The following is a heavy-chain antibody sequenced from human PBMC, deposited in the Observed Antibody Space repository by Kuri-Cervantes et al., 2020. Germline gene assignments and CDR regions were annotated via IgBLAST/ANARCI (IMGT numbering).Heavy chain of an antibody. Sequence: SCAIAGDSVSSNSAAWNWIRQSPSRGLEWLGRTYYRSKWYNDYAVSVKSRITINGDISKNQFYLQLNSATPEDTAIYYCSRDRAWGFEYWGQGILVTVSS. CDR1: GDSVSSNSAA. D-gene: IGHD3-16*01. CDR3: SRDRAWGFEY. J-gene: IGHJ4*02. CDR2: TYYRSKWYN. V-gene: IGHV6-1*01.